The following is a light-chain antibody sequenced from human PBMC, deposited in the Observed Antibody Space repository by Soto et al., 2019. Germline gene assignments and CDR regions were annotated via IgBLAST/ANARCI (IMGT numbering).Light chain of an antibody. J-gene: IGKJ1*01. CDR2: KAS. Sequence: DIQMTQSPSTLSASVGDRVTITCRASQSISSWLAWYQQQPGKAPKLLIYKASSLEGGVPSRFSGXXXXTXFTLTISSLQPDDFAIYYCQQYNSYPWTFGQGTNVEIK. CDR3: QQYNSYPWT. V-gene: IGKV1-5*03. CDR1: QSISSW.